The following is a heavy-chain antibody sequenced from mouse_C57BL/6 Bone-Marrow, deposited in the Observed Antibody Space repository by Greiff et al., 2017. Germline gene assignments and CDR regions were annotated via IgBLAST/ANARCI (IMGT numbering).Heavy chain of an antibody. J-gene: IGHJ3*01. CDR2: IFPGDGDT. Sequence: VQVVESGAELVKPGASVKISCKASGYAFSSYWMNWVKQRPGKGLEWIGQIFPGDGDTNYNVKFKGKATLTAAKSSSTAYMQLSSLTSEDSAVYFCARGAYWGQGTLVTVSA. V-gene: IGHV1-80*01. CDR1: GYAFSSYW. CDR3: ARGAY.